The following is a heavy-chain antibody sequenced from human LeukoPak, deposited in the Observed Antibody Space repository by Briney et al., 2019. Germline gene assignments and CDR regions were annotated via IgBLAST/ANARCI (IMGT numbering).Heavy chain of an antibody. J-gene: IGHJ6*02. CDR1: GFTFSNYA. V-gene: IGHV3-23*01. CDR2: ISGNGGST. CDR3: AKAGKEFYGVKGYYGMDV. D-gene: IGHD4-17*01. Sequence: GGSLRLSCAASGFTFSNYAMSWVRQAPGKGLEWVSAISGNGGSTYYADSVKGRFTISRDNSRNTLYLQMNSLRAEDTAVYYCAKAGKEFYGVKGYYGMDVWGQGTTVTVSS.